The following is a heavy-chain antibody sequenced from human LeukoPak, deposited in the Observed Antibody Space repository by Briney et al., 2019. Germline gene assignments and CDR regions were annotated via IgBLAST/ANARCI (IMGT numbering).Heavy chain of an antibody. Sequence: GRSLRLSCAASGFTFDDYAMHWVRQAPGNGLEWVSGISWNSGSIGYADSVKGRFTISRDNAKNSLYLQMNSLRAEDTALYYCAKGVIAADAPPWFDPWGQGTLVTVSS. D-gene: IGHD6-13*01. CDR3: AKGVIAADAPPWFDP. V-gene: IGHV3-9*01. J-gene: IGHJ5*02. CDR1: GFTFDDYA. CDR2: ISWNSGSI.